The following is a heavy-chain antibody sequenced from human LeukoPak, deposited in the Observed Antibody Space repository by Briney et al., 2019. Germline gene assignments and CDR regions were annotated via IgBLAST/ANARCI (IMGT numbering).Heavy chain of an antibody. CDR2: MYSRGSS. CDR3: ARGQIVGVQGDF. CDR1: GFTVGNNY. J-gene: IGHJ4*02. D-gene: IGHD1-26*01. Sequence: GGSLRLSCTVSGFTVGNNYMSWVRQAPGKGLEWVALMYSRGSSHYADYVRGRFTISRDSSKNTVYLQMNSLRAEDTAVYYCARGQIVGVQGDFWGQGTLVTVSS. V-gene: IGHV3-66*02.